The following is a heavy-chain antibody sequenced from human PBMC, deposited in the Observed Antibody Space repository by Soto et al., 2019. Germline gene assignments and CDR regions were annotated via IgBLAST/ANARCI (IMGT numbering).Heavy chain of an antibody. D-gene: IGHD2-21*02. CDR1: GGSISSGDYY. J-gene: IGHJ6*02. CDR2: IYYSGST. V-gene: IGHV4-30-4*01. Sequence: SETLSLTCTVSGGSISSGDYYWSWIRQPPGKGPEWIGYIYYSGSTYYNPSLKSRVTISVDTSKNQFSLKLSSVTAADTAVYYCARDQLVVVTSYYGMDVWGQGTTVTVSS. CDR3: ARDQLVVVTSYYGMDV.